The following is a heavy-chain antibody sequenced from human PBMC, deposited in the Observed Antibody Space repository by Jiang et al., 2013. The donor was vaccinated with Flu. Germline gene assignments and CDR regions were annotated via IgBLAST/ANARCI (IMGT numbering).Heavy chain of an antibody. D-gene: IGHD1-26*01. J-gene: IGHJ1*01. V-gene: IGHV4-31*03. CDR3: ARVVAVGATTTEYFQH. CDR1: GGSISSGGYY. Sequence: GLVKPSQTLSLTCTVSGGSISSGGYYWSWIRQHPGKGLEWIGYIYYSGSTYYNPSLKSRVTISVDTSKNQFSLKLSSVTAADTAVYYCARVVAVGATTTEYFQHWGQGTLVTVSS. CDR2: IYYSGST.